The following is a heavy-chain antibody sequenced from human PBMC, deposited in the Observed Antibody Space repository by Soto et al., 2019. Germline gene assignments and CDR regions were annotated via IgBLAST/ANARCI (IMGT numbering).Heavy chain of an antibody. Sequence: PGWSLRLSCAASGFTFSSYSMNWVRQAPGKGLEWVSSISSSSSYIYYADSVKGRFTISRDNAKNSLYLQMNSLRAEDTAVYYCARDLRVVTPDEDYYYYYGMDVWGQGTTVTVSS. J-gene: IGHJ6*02. D-gene: IGHD2-21*02. CDR3: ARDLRVVTPDEDYYYYYGMDV. CDR2: ISSSSSYI. CDR1: GFTFSSYS. V-gene: IGHV3-21*01.